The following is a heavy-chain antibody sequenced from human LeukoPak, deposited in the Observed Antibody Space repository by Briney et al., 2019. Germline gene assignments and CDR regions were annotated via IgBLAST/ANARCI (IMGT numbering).Heavy chain of an antibody. CDR2: IKQDGSEK. Sequence: PGGSLRLSCAASGFTFGNYWMSWVRQAPGKGLEWVANIKQDGSEKYYVDSVKGRFTISRDNAEKSLYLQMNSLRAEDTAVHYCARTTVAKFDLWGRGTLVSVSS. CDR3: ARTTVAKFDL. V-gene: IGHV3-7*01. CDR1: GFTFGNYW. D-gene: IGHD4-23*01. J-gene: IGHJ2*01.